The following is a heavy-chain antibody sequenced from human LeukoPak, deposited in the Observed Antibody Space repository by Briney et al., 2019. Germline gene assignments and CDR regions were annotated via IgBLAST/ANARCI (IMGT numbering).Heavy chain of an antibody. D-gene: IGHD3-10*01. CDR3: ARDRYFGSGGDFDY. Sequence: GGSLRLSCLASGFTFSSYSMHWVRQAPGKGLAYVSGISSGGGRIHYADSVKGRFTISRDNSKNTLYLQMSGLRAEDTAVYYCARDRYFGSGGDFDYWGQGALVTVSP. CDR1: GFTFSSYS. J-gene: IGHJ4*02. CDR2: ISSGGGRI. V-gene: IGHV3-64*04.